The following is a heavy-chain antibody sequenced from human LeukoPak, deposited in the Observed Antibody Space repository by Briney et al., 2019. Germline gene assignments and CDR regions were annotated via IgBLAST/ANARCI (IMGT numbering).Heavy chain of an antibody. CDR3: ARDGISCTGGYCYFAD. D-gene: IGHD2-8*02. J-gene: IGHJ4*02. V-gene: IGHV3-48*03. CDR1: GFTFSSYE. CDR2: ISSSGSTI. Sequence: GGSLRLSCAASGFTFSSYEMNWVRQAPGKGPEWVSYISSSGSTIYYADSVKGRFTISRDNSKNTLYLQMNSLRAEDTAVYYCARDGISCTGGYCYFADWGQGILVTVSS.